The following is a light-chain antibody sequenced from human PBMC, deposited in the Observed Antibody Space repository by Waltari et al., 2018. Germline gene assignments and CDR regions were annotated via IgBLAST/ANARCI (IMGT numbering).Light chain of an antibody. V-gene: IGLV2-14*01. CDR1: SSDVGAYNF. CDR3: SSYTTSTAPGV. J-gene: IGLJ1*01. Sequence: QSALTQPASVSGSPGQSITISCTGTSSDVGAYNFVSWYQQHPGKAPHLSIYEVSELPPGVSNRSSGSKSDNTASLTISGLQAEDEADYYCSSYTTSTAPGVFGAGTKVTVL. CDR2: EVS.